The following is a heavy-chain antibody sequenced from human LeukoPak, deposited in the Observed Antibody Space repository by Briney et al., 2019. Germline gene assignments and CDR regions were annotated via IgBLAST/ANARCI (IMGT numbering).Heavy chain of an antibody. J-gene: IGHJ5*02. V-gene: IGHV4-39*07. CDR1: GGSISSSNYY. CDR3: AKSNAWDWFDP. D-gene: IGHD4-11*01. Sequence: PSETLSLTCTVSGGSISSSNYYWGWIRQPPGKGLEFIGSISYSGSTYYNPSLKSRVTISVDKSNNQFSLNLSSVTAADTAVYYCAKSNAWDWFDPWGQGTLVTVSS. CDR2: ISYSGST.